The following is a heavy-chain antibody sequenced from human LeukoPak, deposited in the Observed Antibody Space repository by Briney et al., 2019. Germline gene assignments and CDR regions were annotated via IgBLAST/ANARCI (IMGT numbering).Heavy chain of an antibody. CDR1: GFSVTHYD. CDR3: ARDRVEMATIGIWSAFDI. V-gene: IGHV3-23*01. CDR2: ISGSGGVT. Sequence: GGSLRLSCAASGFSVTHYDMTWVRQAPGKGLEWVSGISGSGGVTHNADSVKGRFTISRDNSKNTLYLQMNSLRAEDTAVYYCARDRVEMATIGIWSAFDIWGQGTMVTVSS. D-gene: IGHD5-24*01. J-gene: IGHJ3*02.